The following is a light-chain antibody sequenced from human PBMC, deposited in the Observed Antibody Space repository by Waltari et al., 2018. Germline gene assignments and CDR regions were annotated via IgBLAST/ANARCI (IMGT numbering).Light chain of an antibody. CDR1: QSVSKY. Sequence: EIVLTQSPGTLSLSPGERATLSCRASQSVSKYLAWYQQKPGQAPRLLIYDASTRATGIPDRFSGSGWGTYFSLTISRLEPEDFAVYYCQKYGTLPATFGQGTKVQ. CDR3: QKYGTLPAT. CDR2: DAS. J-gene: IGKJ1*01. V-gene: IGKV3-20*01.